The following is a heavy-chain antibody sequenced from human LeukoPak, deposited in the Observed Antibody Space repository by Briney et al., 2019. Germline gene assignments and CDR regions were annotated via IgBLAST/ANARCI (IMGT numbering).Heavy chain of an antibody. CDR1: GGSISSYY. J-gene: IGHJ2*01. CDR3: ARDHMCGYSSGWPTPCYWYFDL. D-gene: IGHD6-19*01. CDR2: IYYSGST. V-gene: IGHV4-59*01. Sequence: PSETLSLTCTVSGGSISSYYWSWIRQPPGKGLEWIGYIYYSGSTNYNPSLKSRVTISVDTSKNQFSLKLSSVTAADTAVYYCARDHMCGYSSGWPTPCYWYFDLWGRGTLVTVSS.